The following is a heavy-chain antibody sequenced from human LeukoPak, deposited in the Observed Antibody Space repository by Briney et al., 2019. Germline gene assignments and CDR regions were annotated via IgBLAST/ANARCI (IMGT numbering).Heavy chain of an antibody. J-gene: IGHJ4*02. V-gene: IGHV3-7*01. CDR1: GFTFAYYG. Sequence: PGGSLRLSCGVSGFTFAYYGMNWVRQAPGKGLEWVANIKQDGSEKYYVDSVKGRFTISRDNAKNSLYLQMNSLRAEDTAVYYCARSYTIFGPIGYWGQGTLVTVSS. D-gene: IGHD3-3*01. CDR3: ARSYTIFGPIGY. CDR2: IKQDGSEK.